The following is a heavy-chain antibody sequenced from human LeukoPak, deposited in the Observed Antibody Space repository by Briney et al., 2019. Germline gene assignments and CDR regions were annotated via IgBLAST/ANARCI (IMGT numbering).Heavy chain of an antibody. CDR3: ARDHPYLVNNYYYYYMDV. D-gene: IGHD2-21*01. J-gene: IGHJ6*03. CDR2: IYHSGST. CDR1: GYSISRGYF. Sequence: PSETLSLTCTVSGYSISRGYFWGWIRQPPGKGLEWIGSIYHSGSTYYNPSLKSRVTISVDKSKNQFSLKLSSVTAADTAVYYCARDHPYLVNNYYYYYMDVWGKGTTVTVSS. V-gene: IGHV4-38-2*02.